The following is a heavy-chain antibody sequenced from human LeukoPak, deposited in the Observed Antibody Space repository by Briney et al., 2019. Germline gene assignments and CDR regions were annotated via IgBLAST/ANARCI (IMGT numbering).Heavy chain of an antibody. Sequence: SQTLSLTCTVSGGSISSGGYYWSWIRQPPGKGLEWIGEINHSGSTNYNPSLKSRVTISVDTSKNQFSLKLSSVTAADTAVYYCARLAQPYCSGGSCSYYYYYYGMDVWGQGTTVTVSS. J-gene: IGHJ6*02. CDR1: GGSISSGGYY. V-gene: IGHV4-30-2*01. CDR3: ARLAQPYCSGGSCSYYYYYYGMDV. D-gene: IGHD2-15*01. CDR2: INHSGST.